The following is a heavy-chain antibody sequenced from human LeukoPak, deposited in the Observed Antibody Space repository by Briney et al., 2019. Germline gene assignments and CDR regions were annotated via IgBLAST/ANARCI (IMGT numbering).Heavy chain of an antibody. J-gene: IGHJ4*02. Sequence: GGSLRLSCAASGFTFSNYWMHWVRQDPGKGLVWVSFINPDGSTTNYADSVKGRFTISRDNAKNSLYLQMNSLRAEDTAVYYCARGSGGSCLDYWGQGTLVTVSS. CDR1: GFTFSNYW. CDR2: INPDGSTT. CDR3: ARGSGGSCLDY. D-gene: IGHD2-15*01. V-gene: IGHV3-74*01.